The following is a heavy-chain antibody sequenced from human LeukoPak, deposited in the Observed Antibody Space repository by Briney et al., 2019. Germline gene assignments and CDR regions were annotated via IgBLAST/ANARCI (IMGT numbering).Heavy chain of an antibody. V-gene: IGHV1-2*02. CDR3: AMYPEWATIPFGFDY. CDR2: INPNFGGT. J-gene: IGHJ4*02. D-gene: IGHD5-12*01. Sequence: ASVKVSCKASGYSFSNYDMHWVREAPGQGLEWMGWINPNFGGTNYARKFQGRVTMTRDTSISTVYMELSRLRSDDTAVYYCAMYPEWATIPFGFDYWGQGSLVTVSS. CDR1: GYSFSNYD.